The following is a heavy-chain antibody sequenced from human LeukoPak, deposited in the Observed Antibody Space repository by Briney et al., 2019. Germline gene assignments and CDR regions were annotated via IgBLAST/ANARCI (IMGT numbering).Heavy chain of an antibody. D-gene: IGHD2-8*02. V-gene: IGHV1-46*01. Sequence: GASVKVSCKASGDTFTTSHMHWVRQAPGQGREWMGKINPSGGSTTYAQQFRGRVSMTRDLSMSTVYMELSSLRSEDTAVYYCVRNLMQFTGLAYWGQGTLVTVSS. J-gene: IGHJ4*02. CDR2: INPSGGST. CDR1: GDTFTTSH. CDR3: VRNLMQFTGLAY.